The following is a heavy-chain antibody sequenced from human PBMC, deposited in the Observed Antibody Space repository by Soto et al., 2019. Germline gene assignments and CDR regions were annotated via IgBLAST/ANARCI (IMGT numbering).Heavy chain of an antibody. J-gene: IGHJ6*04. CDR1: GFTFSSYS. Sequence: PGGSLRLSCAASGFTFSSYSMDWVRQAPGKGLEWVSYISSSSSTIYYADSVKGRFTISRDNAKNSLYLQMNSLRAEDTAVYYFARQAYVFWCDSYMDVWGKGTTVTVSS. V-gene: IGHV3-48*01. CDR2: ISSSSSTI. D-gene: IGHD3-3*01. CDR3: ARQAYVFWCDSYMDV.